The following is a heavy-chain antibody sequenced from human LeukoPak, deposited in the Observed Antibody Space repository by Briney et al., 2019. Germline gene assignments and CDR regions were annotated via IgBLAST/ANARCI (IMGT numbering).Heavy chain of an antibody. CDR1: GFTFSSYW. V-gene: IGHV3-74*01. D-gene: IGHD3-22*01. CDR2: INSDGSST. J-gene: IGHJ6*02. Sequence: GGSLRLSCAASGFTFSSYWMHWVRQAPGKGLVWVSRINSDGSSTSYADSVKGRFTISRDNAKNTLYLQMNSLRAEDTAVYYCASPFRYYDSSGSRFYYYGMDVWGQGTTVTVSS. CDR3: ASPFRYYDSSGSRFYYYGMDV.